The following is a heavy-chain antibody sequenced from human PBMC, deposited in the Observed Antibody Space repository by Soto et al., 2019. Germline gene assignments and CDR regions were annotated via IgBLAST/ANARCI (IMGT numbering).Heavy chain of an antibody. V-gene: IGHV4-30-2*01. CDR2: IYHSGST. D-gene: IGHD6-25*01. J-gene: IGHJ4*02. Sequence: SDTLSLTCAVYGGSFSGYSWSWIRQPPGKGLEWIGYIYHSGSTYYNPSLKSRVTISVDRSKNQFSLKLSSVTAADTAVYYCARSGGWQNYYFDYWGQGTLVTVSS. CDR1: GGSFSGYS. CDR3: ARSGGWQNYYFDY.